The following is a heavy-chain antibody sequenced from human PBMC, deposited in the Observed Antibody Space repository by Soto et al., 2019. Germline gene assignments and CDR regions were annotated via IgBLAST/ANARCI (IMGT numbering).Heavy chain of an antibody. D-gene: IGHD2-2*01. CDR3: ARHGERYCSSTSCYRVWYFDL. V-gene: IGHV4-39*01. CDR1: GDSISSTSDY. Sequence: QLQLQESGPGLVKPSETLSLTCTVSGDSISSTSDYWGWVRQPPGKGLEWIGTVYYMGNTYYNPSLKSRVTMTVDTSKNQFSLKLSSVTAADTAVYYCARHGERYCSSTSCYRVWYFDLWGRGTLVTVSS. J-gene: IGHJ2*01. CDR2: VYYMGNT.